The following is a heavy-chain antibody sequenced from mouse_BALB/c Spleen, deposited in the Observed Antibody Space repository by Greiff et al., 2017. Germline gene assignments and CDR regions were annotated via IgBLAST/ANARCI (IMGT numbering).Heavy chain of an antibody. CDR2: INPGSGGT. D-gene: IGHD1-2*01. CDR3: ASRRYYGPNYFDY. J-gene: IGHJ2*01. V-gene: IGHV1-54*01. CDR1: GYAFTNYL. Sequence: QVQLQQSGAELVRPGTSVKVSCKASGYAFTNYLIEWVKQRPGQGLEWIGVINPGSGGTNYNEKFKGKATLTADKSSSTAYMQLSSLTSDDSAVYFCASRRYYGPNYFDYWGQGTTLTVSS.